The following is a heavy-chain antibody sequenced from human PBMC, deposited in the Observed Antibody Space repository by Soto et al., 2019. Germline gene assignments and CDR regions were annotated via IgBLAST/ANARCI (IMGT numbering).Heavy chain of an antibody. Sequence: TSETLSLTCAVYGESFSGYYWSWIRQPPGKGLEWIGEINHSGSTNYNPSLKSRVTISVDTSKNQFSLKLSSVTAADTAVYYCARGYCSGGSCALVQHWGQGTLVTVSS. V-gene: IGHV4-34*01. D-gene: IGHD2-15*01. CDR1: GESFSGYY. CDR2: INHSGST. CDR3: ARGYCSGGSCALVQH. J-gene: IGHJ1*01.